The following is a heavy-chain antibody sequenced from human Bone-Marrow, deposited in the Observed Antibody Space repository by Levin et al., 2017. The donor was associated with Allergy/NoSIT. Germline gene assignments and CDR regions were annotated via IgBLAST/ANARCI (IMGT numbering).Heavy chain of an antibody. CDR1: GFTFNDYP. CDR2: ISRNGVST. CDR3: ARGYCSATGCYAGYMDV. J-gene: IGHJ6*03. D-gene: IGHD2-2*01. V-gene: IGHV3-64*02. Sequence: PSQTLSLTCAASGFTFNDYPMHWVRQAPGNGLEYVSAISRNGVSTYYGDSVKGRFTVSRDNDRNTVYLQMGSLRGDDMAVYYCARGYCSATGCYAGYMDVWGKGTTVTVSS.